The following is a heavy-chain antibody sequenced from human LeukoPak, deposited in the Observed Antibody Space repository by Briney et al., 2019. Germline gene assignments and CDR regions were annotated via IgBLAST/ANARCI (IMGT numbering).Heavy chain of an antibody. D-gene: IGHD2-21*02. CDR1: GYTFTSYG. Sequence: ASVKVSCKASGYTFTSYGISWVRQAPGQGLEWMGWVSAYKGNANYAQKLQGRVTMTTDTSTSTAYMELRSLRSDDTAVYYCARDLLGDCGGDCPVDYWGQGTLVTVSS. CDR2: VSAYKGNA. CDR3: ARDLLGDCGGDCPVDY. J-gene: IGHJ4*02. V-gene: IGHV1-18*01.